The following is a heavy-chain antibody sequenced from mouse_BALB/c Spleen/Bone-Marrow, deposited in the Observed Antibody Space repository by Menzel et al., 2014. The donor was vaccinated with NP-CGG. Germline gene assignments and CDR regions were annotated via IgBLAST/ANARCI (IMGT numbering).Heavy chain of an antibody. CDR1: GYTFTSYW. J-gene: IGHJ2*01. CDR3: ARINGYDY. CDR2: IDPGTGRT. V-gene: IGHV1S81*02. Sequence: VQLQQSGAELVKPGASVKLSCKASGYTFTSYWMHWVKQRPGQGLEWIGEIDPGTGRTDYNKKFKSRATLTVDKSSSTAYMHLSSLTSEDSAVYYCARINGYDYWGQGTPLTVSS. D-gene: IGHD2-2*01.